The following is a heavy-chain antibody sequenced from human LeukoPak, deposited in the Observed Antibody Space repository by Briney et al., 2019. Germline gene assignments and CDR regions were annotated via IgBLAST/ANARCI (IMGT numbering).Heavy chain of an antibody. D-gene: IGHD6-6*01. CDR1: GYTFTSYG. Sequence: ASVKVSCKASGYTFTSYGISWVRRAPGQGLEWMGWISAYNGNTNYAQKFQGRVTITADESTSTAYMELSSLRSEDTAVYYCASGQLVDWFDPWGQGTLVTVSS. J-gene: IGHJ5*02. V-gene: IGHV1-18*01. CDR2: ISAYNGNT. CDR3: ASGQLVDWFDP.